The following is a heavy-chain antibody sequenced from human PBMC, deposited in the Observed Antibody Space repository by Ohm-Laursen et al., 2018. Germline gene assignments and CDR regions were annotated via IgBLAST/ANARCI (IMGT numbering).Heavy chain of an antibody. Sequence: GSLRLSCAASGFSFRDYAMSWVRQAPGKGLEWVSAISGGSTFYADSVKGRFTISRDNSKNTLYLQMNSLRAEDTAVYYCARDVVVVAATYLSYWGQGTLVTVSS. J-gene: IGHJ4*02. V-gene: IGHV3-23*01. CDR1: GFSFRDYA. D-gene: IGHD2-15*01. CDR3: ARDVVVVAATYLSY. CDR2: ISGGST.